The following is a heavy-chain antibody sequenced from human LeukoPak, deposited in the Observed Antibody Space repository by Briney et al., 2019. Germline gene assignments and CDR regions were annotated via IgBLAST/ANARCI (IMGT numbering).Heavy chain of an antibody. CDR3: ARDPPAVAANTYG. V-gene: IGHV3-66*01. CDR1: GVTVGNNY. CDR2: IYSGGST. Sequence: GGSLGLSCAASGVTVGNNYMNWVRQAPGKGLEWVSLIYSGGSTHYADSVKGRFTISRDNSKNTLYLQMNSLRVDDTAVYYCARDPPAVAANTYGWGQGTLVTVSS. D-gene: IGHD6-6*01. J-gene: IGHJ4*02.